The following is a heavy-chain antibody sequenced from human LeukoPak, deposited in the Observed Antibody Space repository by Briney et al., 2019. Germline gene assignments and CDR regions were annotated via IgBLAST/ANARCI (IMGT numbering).Heavy chain of an antibody. Sequence: GSLRLSCAASGFTFSAYWMHWVRQAPGKGLVWVSRINTDGSSPTYAASVKGRFTISRDNAKNTLYLQMNSLRAEDTAVYYCARTTKEWELLNYFDYWGQGTLVTVSS. CDR3: ARTTKEWELLNYFDY. V-gene: IGHV3-74*01. CDR2: INTDGSSP. D-gene: IGHD1-26*01. CDR1: GFTFSAYW. J-gene: IGHJ4*02.